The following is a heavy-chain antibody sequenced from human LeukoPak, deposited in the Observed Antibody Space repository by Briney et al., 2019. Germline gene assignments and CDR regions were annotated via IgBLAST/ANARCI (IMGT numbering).Heavy chain of an antibody. V-gene: IGHV4-34*01. J-gene: IGHJ4*02. CDR1: GGXFSGYY. CDR3: ARGQGDRYSNYFDY. Sequence: SETLSLTCAVYGGXFSGYYWSWIRQPPGKGLEWIGDIDHSASTNYNPSLKSRVTISLDTSQIQFSLNLNSVTAADTAVYYCARGQGDRYSNYFDYWGQGTLVTVSS. CDR2: IDHSAST. D-gene: IGHD2-21*02.